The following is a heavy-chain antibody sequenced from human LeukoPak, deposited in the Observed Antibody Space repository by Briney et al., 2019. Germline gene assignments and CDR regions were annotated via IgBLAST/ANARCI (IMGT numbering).Heavy chain of an antibody. CDR1: GFTSSNFA. CDR2: ISYDGSNK. CDR3: ARGRPLDY. V-gene: IGHV3-30*04. Sequence: GGSLRLSCAASGFTSSNFAMHWVRQAPGKGLEWVAIISYDGSNKYYADSVKGRFTISRDNANNSLYLQMNSLRAEDTAVYYCARGRPLDYWGQGTLVTVSS. J-gene: IGHJ4*02.